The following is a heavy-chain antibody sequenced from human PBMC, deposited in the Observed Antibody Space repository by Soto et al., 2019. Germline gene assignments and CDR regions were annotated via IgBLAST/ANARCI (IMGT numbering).Heavy chain of an antibody. J-gene: IGHJ4*02. D-gene: IGHD2-2*01. CDR1: GGSISSYY. CDR2: IYYSGST. V-gene: IGHV4-59*01. CDR3: ARGRYCSSTSCLNE. Sequence: PSETLSLTCTVSGGSISSYYWSWIRQPPGKGLEWIGYIYYSGSTNYNPSLKSRVTISVDTSKNQFSLKLSSVTAADTAVYYCARGRYCSSTSCLNEWGQGTLVTGSS.